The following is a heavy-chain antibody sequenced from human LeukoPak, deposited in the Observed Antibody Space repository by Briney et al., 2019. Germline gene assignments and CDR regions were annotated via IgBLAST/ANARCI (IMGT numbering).Heavy chain of an antibody. V-gene: IGHV3-30*18. D-gene: IGHD3-10*01. J-gene: IGHJ4*02. CDR2: ISYDGSNK. CDR1: GFTFSSYG. Sequence: GRSLRLSCAASGFTFSSYGMHWVRQAPGKGLEWVAVISYDGSNKYYADSVKGRFTISRDSSKNTLYLQMNSLRAEDTAVYYCANMANWGQGTLVTVSS. CDR3: ANMAN.